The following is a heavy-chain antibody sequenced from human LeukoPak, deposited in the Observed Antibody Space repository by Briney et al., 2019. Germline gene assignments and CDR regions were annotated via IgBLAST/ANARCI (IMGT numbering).Heavy chain of an antibody. J-gene: IGHJ6*03. D-gene: IGHD3-22*01. CDR3: ARASGGYYDSSGYYYKLYYYYMDV. CDR2: IYYSGST. CDR1: GGSISSSSYY. Sequence: SETLSLTCTVSGGSISSSSYYWGWIRQPPGKGLEWIGSIYYSGSTYYNPSLKSRVTISVDTSKNQFSLKLSSVTAEDTAVYYCARASGGYYDSSGYYYKLYYYYMDVWGKGTTVTISS. V-gene: IGHV4-39*07.